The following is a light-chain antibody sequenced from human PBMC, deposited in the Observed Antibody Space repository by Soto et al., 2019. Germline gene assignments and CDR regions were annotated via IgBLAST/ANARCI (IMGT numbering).Light chain of an antibody. Sequence: EIVMTQSPATLSVSPGERVTLSCRASQSVSNNLAWYQQKPGQAPRLVIYDASTRATGVPARFSGSGSGTEFTLTISNLQSEDFGVYYCQHYNNWPHTFGQGTKLEIK. CDR2: DAS. J-gene: IGKJ2*01. V-gene: IGKV3-15*01. CDR1: QSVSNN. CDR3: QHYNNWPHT.